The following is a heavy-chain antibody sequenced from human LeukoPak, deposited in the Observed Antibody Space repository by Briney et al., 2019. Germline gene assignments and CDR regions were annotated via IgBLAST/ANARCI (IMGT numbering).Heavy chain of an antibody. Sequence: GGSLRLSCAASGFTFSSYWMSWVRQAPGKGLEWVANIKQDGSEKYYADSVKGRFTISRDNAKNSLYLQMNSLRAEDTAVYYCARGSIVVVPAHETDYWGQGTLVTVSS. J-gene: IGHJ4*02. V-gene: IGHV3-7*01. D-gene: IGHD2-2*01. CDR3: ARGSIVVVPAHETDY. CDR1: GFTFSSYW. CDR2: IKQDGSEK.